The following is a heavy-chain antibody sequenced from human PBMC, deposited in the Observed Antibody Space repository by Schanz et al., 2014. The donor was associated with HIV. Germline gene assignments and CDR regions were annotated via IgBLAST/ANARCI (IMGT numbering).Heavy chain of an antibody. V-gene: IGHV3-21*01. CDR1: GFTFDSYT. CDR2: ISGGSGDK. Sequence: EVQVVDSGGGLVKPGGSLRLSCVVSGFTFDSYTMNWVRQAPGKGLEWVSSISGGSGDKLYADSIKGRFTISRDNANNSVYLQMNSLRGEDTAVYYCARGGIWEWDQPDFDYWGQGTLVTVSS. J-gene: IGHJ4*02. D-gene: IGHD2-15*01. CDR3: ARGGIWEWDQPDFDY.